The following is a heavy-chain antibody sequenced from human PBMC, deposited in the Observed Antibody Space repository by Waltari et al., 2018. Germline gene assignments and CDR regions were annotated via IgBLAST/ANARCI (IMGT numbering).Heavy chain of an antibody. V-gene: IGHV3-33*08. CDR3: ARPLVGARAAYYFDY. D-gene: IGHD1-26*01. CDR1: GFTFSSYG. CDR2: IWYDGSNK. J-gene: IGHJ4*02. Sequence: QVQLVESGGGVVQPGRSLRLSCAASGFTFSSYGMHWVRQAPGKGLEWVAVIWYDGSNKYYADSVKGRFTISRDNSKNTLYLQMNSLRAEDTAMYYCARPLVGARAAYYFDYWGQGTLVTVSS.